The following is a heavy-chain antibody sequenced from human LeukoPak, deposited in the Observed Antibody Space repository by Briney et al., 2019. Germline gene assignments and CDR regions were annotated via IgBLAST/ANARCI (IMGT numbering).Heavy chain of an antibody. CDR2: IIPIFGTA. CDR3: ARDGPPGGGFIGDY. V-gene: IGHV1-69*05. CDR1: GGTFSSYA. D-gene: IGHD3-16*01. J-gene: IGHJ4*01. Sequence: SVKVSCKASGGTFSSYAISWVRQAPGQGLEWMGGIIPIFGTANYAQKFQGRVTITTDESTSTAYMELSSLRSEDTAVYYCARDGPPGGGFIGDYWGQEPWSPSPQ.